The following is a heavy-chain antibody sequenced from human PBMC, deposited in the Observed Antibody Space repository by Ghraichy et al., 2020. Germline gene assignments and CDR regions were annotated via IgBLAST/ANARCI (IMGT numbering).Heavy chain of an antibody. V-gene: IGHV3-15*01. CDR3: TTDLSC. J-gene: IGHJ4*02. CDR2: IKSKTDGGTA. D-gene: IGHD1-1*01. CDR1: GFSFYYAW. Sequence: GGSLRLSCAASGFSFYYAWMSWVRQAPGKGLEWVGRIKSKTDGGTADYAAPVKGRFSISRDDSENTLYLQMNNLKTEDTGVYYCTTDLSCWGQGTLVIVSS.